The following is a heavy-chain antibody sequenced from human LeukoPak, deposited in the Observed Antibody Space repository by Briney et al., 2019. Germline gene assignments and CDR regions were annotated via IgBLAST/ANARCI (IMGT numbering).Heavy chain of an antibody. D-gene: IGHD4-23*01. V-gene: IGHV4-31*03. Sequence: SQTLSLTCSVSGGSNSSGGYYWSSIRQHPGKGLGWIGYIYYSGSTYYNLSLKSRVTISVDTSKNQFSLKLSSVTAADTAVYYCARADYGGSPYYYYMDVWGKGTTVTVSS. CDR1: GGSNSSGGYY. CDR2: IYYSGST. J-gene: IGHJ6*03. CDR3: ARADYGGSPYYYYMDV.